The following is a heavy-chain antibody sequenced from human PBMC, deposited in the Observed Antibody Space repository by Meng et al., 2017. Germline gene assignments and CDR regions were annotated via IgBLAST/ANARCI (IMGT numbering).Heavy chain of an antibody. CDR2: ISGSGGST. CDR1: GFTFSSYA. D-gene: IGHD6-19*01. Sequence: GGSLRLSCAASGFTFSSYAMSWVRQAPGKGLEWVSAISGSGGSTYYADSVKGRFTISRDDSKNTLYLQMNSLKTEDTAVYYCTTAGSGWYPYYYYGMDVWGQGTTVTVSS. J-gene: IGHJ6*02. V-gene: IGHV3-23*01. CDR3: TTAGSGWYPYYYYGMDV.